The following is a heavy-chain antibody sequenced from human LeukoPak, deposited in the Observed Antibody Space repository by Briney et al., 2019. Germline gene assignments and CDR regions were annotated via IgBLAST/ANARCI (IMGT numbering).Heavy chain of an antibody. J-gene: IGHJ6*02. D-gene: IGHD2-2*02. CDR1: GFTFSSYA. V-gene: IGHV3-23*01. CDR2: ISGSGGST. CDR3: AKCGRGYCSSTSCYTGYYGMDV. Sequence: GGSLRLSCAASGFTFSSYAMSWVRQAPGKGLEWVSAISGSGGSTYYADSVKGRFTISRDNSKNTLYLQMNSLRAEDTAVYYCAKCGRGYCSSTSCYTGYYGMDVWGQGTTVAVSS.